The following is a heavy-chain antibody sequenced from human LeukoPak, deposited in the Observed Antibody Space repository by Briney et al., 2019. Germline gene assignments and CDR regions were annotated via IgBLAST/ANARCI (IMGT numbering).Heavy chain of an antibody. D-gene: IGHD3-9*01. CDR3: AKTRLRYFDWLGYYFDY. Sequence: GGSLRLSCAASGFTFSSYSMSWVRQAPGKGLEWVSAISGSGGSTYYADSVKGRFTISRDNSKNTLYLQMNSLRAEDAAVYYCAKTRLRYFDWLGYYFDYWGQGTLVTVSS. J-gene: IGHJ4*02. V-gene: IGHV3-23*01. CDR1: GFTFSSYS. CDR2: ISGSGGST.